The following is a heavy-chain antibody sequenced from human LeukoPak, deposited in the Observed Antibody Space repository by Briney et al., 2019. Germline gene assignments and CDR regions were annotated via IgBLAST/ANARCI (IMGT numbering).Heavy chain of an antibody. CDR1: GGTFSSYA. J-gene: IGHJ6*02. V-gene: IGHV1-69*04. D-gene: IGHD3-22*01. Sequence: ASVKVSCKASGGTFSSYAISWVRQAPGQGLEWMGRIIPILGIANYAQKFQGRVTITADKSTSTAYMELSSLRSEDTAVYYCARGLGRANYYDSSGYSPELHYYGMDVWGQGTTVTVSS. CDR2: IIPILGIA. CDR3: ARGLGRANYYDSSGYSPELHYYGMDV.